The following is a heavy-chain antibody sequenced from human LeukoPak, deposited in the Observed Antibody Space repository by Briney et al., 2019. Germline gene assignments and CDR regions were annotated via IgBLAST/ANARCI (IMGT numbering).Heavy chain of an antibody. CDR3: ARARVRYFDWLPQKGDAFDI. CDR1: GFTFSSYS. J-gene: IGHJ3*02. Sequence: GGSLRLSCAASGFTFSSYSMNWVRQAPGKGLEWVSSSSSSSSYIYYADSVKGRFTISRDNAKNSLYLQMNSLRAEDTAVYYCARARVRYFDWLPQKGDAFDIWGQGTMVTVSS. D-gene: IGHD3-9*01. V-gene: IGHV3-21*01. CDR2: SSSSSSYI.